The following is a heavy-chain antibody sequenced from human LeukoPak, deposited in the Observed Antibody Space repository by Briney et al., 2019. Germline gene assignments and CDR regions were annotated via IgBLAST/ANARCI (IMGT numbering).Heavy chain of an antibody. CDR3: AKEYTGTFSPFPSYFDN. D-gene: IGHD1-26*01. CDR2: ITGSGGRT. CDR1: GFTFSSYG. Sequence: GGSLRLSCAASGFTFSSYGMHWVRQAPGKGLECVSAITGSGGRTYYADSVKGRFTISRDNSKNTLYLQMNSLRAEDTAIYYCAKEYTGTFSPFPSYFDNWGQGTLVTVSS. J-gene: IGHJ4*02. V-gene: IGHV3-23*01.